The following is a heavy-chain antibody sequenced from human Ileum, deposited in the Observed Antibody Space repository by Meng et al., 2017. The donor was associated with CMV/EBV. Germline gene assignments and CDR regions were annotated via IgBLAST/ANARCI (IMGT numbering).Heavy chain of an antibody. Sequence: FTFTSHGITWVRQAPGQGLEWMGWITTYNGNTKVLQNLQGRITLTADTSTRTAYMELRNLRSDDTAVYYCARGSCSTPICPQGNWFDPWGQGTLVTVSS. CDR2: ITTYNGNT. V-gene: IGHV1-18*01. CDR1: FTFTSHG. CDR3: ARGSCSTPICPQGNWFDP. D-gene: IGHD2-2*01. J-gene: IGHJ5*02.